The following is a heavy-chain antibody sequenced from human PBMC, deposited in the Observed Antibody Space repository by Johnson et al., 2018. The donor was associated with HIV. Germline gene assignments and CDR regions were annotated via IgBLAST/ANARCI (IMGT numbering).Heavy chain of an antibody. CDR3: ASLYSGYDNDAFDI. V-gene: IGHV3-73*02. Sequence: VQLVESGGGLVQPGGSLKLSCAASGFTFSGSAMHWVRQASGKGLEWVGRIRSKANSYATAYAASVKGRFTISRDNSKNTLYLQMNSLRAEDTAVYYCASLYSGYDNDAFDIWGQGTMVTVSS. CDR2: IRSKANSYAT. J-gene: IGHJ3*02. D-gene: IGHD5-12*01. CDR1: GFTFSGSA.